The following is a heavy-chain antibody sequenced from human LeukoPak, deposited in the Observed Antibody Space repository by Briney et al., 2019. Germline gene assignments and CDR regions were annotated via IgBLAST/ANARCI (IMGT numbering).Heavy chain of an antibody. J-gene: IGHJ4*02. CDR3: ARGSSGYDIDY. Sequence: GGSLRLSCAASGFTVSSNYMSWVRQAPGKGLEWVSVIYSGGRTYYADSVKGRFTISRDNSKNTLYLQMNSLRAEDTAVYYCARGSSGYDIDYWGQGTLVTVSS. D-gene: IGHD3-22*01. CDR2: IYSGGRT. CDR1: GFTVSSNY. V-gene: IGHV3-53*01.